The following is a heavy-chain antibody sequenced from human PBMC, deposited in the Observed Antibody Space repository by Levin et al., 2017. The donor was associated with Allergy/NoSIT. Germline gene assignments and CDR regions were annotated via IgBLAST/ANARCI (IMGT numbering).Heavy chain of an antibody. D-gene: IGHD3-9*01. CDR3: ARVGIFVGYFDS. CDR2: ISYGGST. Sequence: LRLSCTVSGGSFSSGDYHWSWLRQPPGEGLEWIGYISYGGSTYFNPSLKSRTTISVDKSKNQFSLRLSSLTAADTAVYYCARVGIFVGYFDSWGQGSLVTVSS. V-gene: IGHV4-30-4*01. CDR1: GGSFSSGDYH. J-gene: IGHJ4*02.